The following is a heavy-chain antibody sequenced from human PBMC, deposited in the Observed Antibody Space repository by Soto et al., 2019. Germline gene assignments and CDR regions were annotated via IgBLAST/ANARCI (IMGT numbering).Heavy chain of an antibody. CDR3: ARDLYDILTGYYLPHVHIRHYYSYGMDV. V-gene: IGHV1-69*04. CDR2: IIPILGIA. CDR1: GGTFSSYT. D-gene: IGHD3-9*01. J-gene: IGHJ6*02. Sequence: SVKVSCKGAGGTFSSYTISWVRQAPGERLERMGRIIPILGIANYAEKIQGRVTITADKSTSTAYMELSSLRSEDTAVYYFARDLYDILTGYYLPHVHIRHYYSYGMDVSGQGTTVTVS.